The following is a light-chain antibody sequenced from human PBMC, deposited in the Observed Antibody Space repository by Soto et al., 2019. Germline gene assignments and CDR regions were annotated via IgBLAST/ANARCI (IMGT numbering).Light chain of an antibody. CDR3: QHYKSYSEA. CDR1: QTISSW. CDR2: KAS. V-gene: IGKV1-5*03. J-gene: IGKJ1*01. Sequence: DIQMTQSPSTLSGTVGDRVTLXXRASQTISSWLAWYQQKPGKAPKXLIYKASTLKSGVPSRFSGSGSGTEFTLTISSLQPDDFATYYCQHYKSYSEAFGQGTKVDIK.